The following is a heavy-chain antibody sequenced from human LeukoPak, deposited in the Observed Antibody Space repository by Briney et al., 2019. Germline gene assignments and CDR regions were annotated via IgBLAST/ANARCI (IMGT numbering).Heavy chain of an antibody. Sequence: QPGGSLRLSCAASGFTVSSNYMSWVRQAPGKGLEWVSVIYSGGSTYYADSVKGRFTISRDNSKNTLYLQMNSLRAEDTAVYYCAKGPSGWWWGMYYFDYWGQGTLVTVSS. D-gene: IGHD6-19*01. V-gene: IGHV3-66*01. J-gene: IGHJ4*02. CDR3: AKGPSGWWWGMYYFDY. CDR2: IYSGGST. CDR1: GFTVSSNY.